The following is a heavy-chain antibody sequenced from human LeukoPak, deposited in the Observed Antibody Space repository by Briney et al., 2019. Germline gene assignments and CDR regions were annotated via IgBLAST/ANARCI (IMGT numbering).Heavy chain of an antibody. CDR2: VYYTGTT. J-gene: IGHJ6*04. V-gene: IGHV4-59*08. CDR1: GGSIKNYY. CDR3: SRQSDPCYHYGLDL. Sequence: SETLSLTCALSGGSIKNYYWSWIRQPLGKGLEWVGYVYYTGTTSYNPSPKSRATTSVKTSNNQFSLTLNSVTTADTPASHCSRQSDPCYHYGLDLWGEGTTVSVSS.